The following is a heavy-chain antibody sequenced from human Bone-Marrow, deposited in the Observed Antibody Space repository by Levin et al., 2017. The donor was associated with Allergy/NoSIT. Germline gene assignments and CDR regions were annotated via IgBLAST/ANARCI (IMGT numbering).Heavy chain of an antibody. Sequence: SETLSLTCAVYGGSFSSYYWSWIRQAPGKGLEWIGEIDYYGRAKYSPSLKSRVTISVDTSKNQFSLKLNAVTAADTAVYYCASPGYCSSTTCSNWFESWGQGTLVTVSS. CDR2: IDYYGRA. CDR3: ASPGYCSSTTCSNWFES. CDR1: GGSFSSYY. J-gene: IGHJ5*01. V-gene: IGHV4-34*01. D-gene: IGHD2-2*01.